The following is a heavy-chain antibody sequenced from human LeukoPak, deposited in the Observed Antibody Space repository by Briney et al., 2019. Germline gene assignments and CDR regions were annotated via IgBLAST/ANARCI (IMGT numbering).Heavy chain of an antibody. D-gene: IGHD3-16*01. CDR3: ARLYGTAGMDAFDI. J-gene: IGHJ3*02. CDR1: GGSISSYY. CDR2: IYNSGST. V-gene: IGHV4-59*08. Sequence: SETLSLTCTVSGGSISSYYWSWIRQPPGKGLEGIGYIYNSGSTNYNPSLKSRVTISVDTSKNQFSLKLSSVTAADTAVYYCARLYGTAGMDAFDIWGQGTMVTVSS.